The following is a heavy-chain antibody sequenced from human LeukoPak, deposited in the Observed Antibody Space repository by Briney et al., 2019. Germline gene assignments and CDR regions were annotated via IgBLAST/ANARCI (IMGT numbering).Heavy chain of an antibody. V-gene: IGHV4-59*01. Sequence: SETLSLTCTVSGGSISSYYWSWIRQPPGKGLEWIGYIYYSGSTNYNPSLKSRVTISVDTSKNQFSLRLSSVTAADTAVYYCARGRRDGYNPYWYFDLWGRGTLVTVSS. CDR1: GGSISSYY. D-gene: IGHD5-24*01. J-gene: IGHJ2*01. CDR3: ARGRRDGYNPYWYFDL. CDR2: IYYSGST.